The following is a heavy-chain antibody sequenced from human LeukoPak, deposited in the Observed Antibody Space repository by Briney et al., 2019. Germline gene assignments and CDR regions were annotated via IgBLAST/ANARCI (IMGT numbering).Heavy chain of an antibody. V-gene: IGHV3-30*02. CDR2: IRYDGSNK. D-gene: IGHD3-10*01. Sequence: GGSLRLSCAASGFTFSSYGMHWVRQAPGKGLEWVAFIRYDGSNKYYADSVKGRFTISRDNAKNSLYLQMNSLRAEDTALYYCAKGLYYYGSGSSPIDYWGQGTLVTVSS. CDR3: AKGLYYYGSGSSPIDY. J-gene: IGHJ4*02. CDR1: GFTFSSYG.